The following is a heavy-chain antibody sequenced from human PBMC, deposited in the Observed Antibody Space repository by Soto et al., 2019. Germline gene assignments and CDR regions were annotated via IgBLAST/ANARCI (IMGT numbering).Heavy chain of an antibody. Sequence: GASVKVSCKASGYTFTSYGISCVRQAPGQRLEWMGWINAGNGNTKYSQKFQGRVTITRDTSASTAYMELSSLRSEDTAVYYCARSIVVVTAADYWGQGTLVTVS. CDR2: INAGNGNT. V-gene: IGHV1-3*01. CDR3: ARSIVVVTAADY. CDR1: GYTFTSYG. D-gene: IGHD2-21*02. J-gene: IGHJ4*02.